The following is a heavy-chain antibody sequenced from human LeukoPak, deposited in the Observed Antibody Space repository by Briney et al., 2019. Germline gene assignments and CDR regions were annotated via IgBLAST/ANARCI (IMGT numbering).Heavy chain of an antibody. CDR2: INPDTGDK. CDR3: ARMTSMTASGYDY. Sequence: VASVKVSCKASGYTFTNYHINWVRQASGQGLEWMTWINPDTGDKGYARKFQDRVTITTDTSISTAYMELSSLSSEDTAVYFCARMTSMTASGYDYWGQGTLVTVSS. D-gene: IGHD2-21*02. J-gene: IGHJ4*02. V-gene: IGHV1-8*03. CDR1: GYTFTNYH.